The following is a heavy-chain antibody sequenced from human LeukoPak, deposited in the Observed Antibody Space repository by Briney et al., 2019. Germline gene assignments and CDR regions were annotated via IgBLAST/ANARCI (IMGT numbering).Heavy chain of an antibody. J-gene: IGHJ5*02. D-gene: IGHD6-13*01. V-gene: IGHV5-51*01. CDR1: GYSFTSYW. CDR2: IYPGDSDT. Sequence: GESLKISCKGSGYSFTSYWNGLVRQVPRKGLELMGIIYPGDSDTRYSPSFQGQVTISADKSISTAYLQWSSLKASDTAMYYCARAIAAAGENWFDPWGQGTLVTVSS. CDR3: ARAIAAAGENWFDP.